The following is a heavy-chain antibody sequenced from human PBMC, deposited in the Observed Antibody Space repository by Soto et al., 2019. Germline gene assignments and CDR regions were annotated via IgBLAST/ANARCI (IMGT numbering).Heavy chain of an antibody. CDR2: IYYSGST. CDR1: GGSISSYY. D-gene: IGHD2-2*01. Sequence: SQTLSLTCTVSGGSISSYYWSWIRQPPGKGLEWIGYIYYSGSTNYNPSLKSRVTISVDTSKNQFSLKLSSVTAADTAVYYCARDRGYCSSTSCPQGGGDWFDPWGQGTLVTVSS. V-gene: IGHV4-59*01. CDR3: ARDRGYCSSTSCPQGGGDWFDP. J-gene: IGHJ5*02.